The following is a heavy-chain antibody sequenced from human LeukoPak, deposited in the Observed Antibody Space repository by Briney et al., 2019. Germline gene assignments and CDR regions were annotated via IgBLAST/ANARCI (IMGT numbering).Heavy chain of an antibody. CDR1: GHSIINSFY. J-gene: IGHJ1*01. CDR3: ARTADSGFSPFQH. CDR2: IYHSGAT. V-gene: IGHV4-38-2*02. D-gene: IGHD3-22*01. Sequence: SETLSLTCTVSGHSIINSFYWGWIRQPPGKGLEWIGSIYHSGATYYNPSLKSRVTISLDTSKNQFSLKLNSVTAADTAVYYCARTADSGFSPFQHWGQGTLVTVSS.